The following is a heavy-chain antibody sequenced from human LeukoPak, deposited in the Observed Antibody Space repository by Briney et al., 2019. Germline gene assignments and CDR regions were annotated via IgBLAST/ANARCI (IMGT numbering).Heavy chain of an antibody. CDR2: ISGSGGST. V-gene: IGHV3-23*01. D-gene: IGHD3-9*01. J-gene: IGHJ4*02. CDR3: AKSAFHYDILTGYYSYFDY. Sequence: PWGSLRLSCAASELTFSRYAMSWVRQAPGKGLEWVSAISGSGGSTHYADPVKGRFTISRDNSKNTLYLQMNSLRAEDTAVYYCAKSAFHYDILTGYYSYFDYWGQGTLVTVSS. CDR1: ELTFSRYA.